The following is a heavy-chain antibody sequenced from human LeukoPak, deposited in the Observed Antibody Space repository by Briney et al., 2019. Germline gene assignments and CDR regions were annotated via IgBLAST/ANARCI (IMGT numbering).Heavy chain of an antibody. Sequence: NSSETLSLTCTVSGGSISSSSYYWGWIRQPPGKGLEWIGYIYYSGSTKYNPSLKSRVTISVDTSKNQFSLKLRSVTAADTAVYYCARGARAGYNLEPFDYWGQGTLVTVSS. CDR2: IYYSGST. D-gene: IGHD5-24*01. CDR3: ARGARAGYNLEPFDY. CDR1: GGSISSSSYY. V-gene: IGHV4-61*05. J-gene: IGHJ4*02.